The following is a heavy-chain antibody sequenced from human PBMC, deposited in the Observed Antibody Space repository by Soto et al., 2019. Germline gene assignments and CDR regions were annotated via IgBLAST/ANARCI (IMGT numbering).Heavy chain of an antibody. J-gene: IGHJ6*02. D-gene: IGHD3-10*01. CDR1: GFTFSSYA. Sequence: GDSLKISCAASGFTFSSYAMSWVRQAPGKGLEWVSAISGSGGSTYYADSVKGRFTISRDNSKNTLYLQMNSLRAEDTAVYYCAKAGRSSYYGSGSYYTTADYYYGMDVWGQGTTVNVSS. CDR2: ISGSGGST. V-gene: IGHV3-23*01. CDR3: AKAGRSSYYGSGSYYTTADYYYGMDV.